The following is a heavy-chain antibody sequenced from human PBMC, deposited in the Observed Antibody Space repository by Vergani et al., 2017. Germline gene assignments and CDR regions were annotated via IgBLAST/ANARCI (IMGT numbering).Heavy chain of an antibody. CDR3: ARRQCTSMSSRYSGREVTWFDP. CDR2: IIPIFGTA. J-gene: IGHJ5*02. V-gene: IGHV1-69*01. Sequence: QVQLVQSGAEVKKPGSSVKVSCKASGGTFSSYAISWVRQAPGQGLEWMGGIIPIFGTANYAQKFQGRVTITADESTSTAYMELSSLRSEDTAVYYCARRQCTSMSSRYSGREVTWFDPGGEGTLV. D-gene: IGHD6-13*01. CDR1: GGTFSSYA.